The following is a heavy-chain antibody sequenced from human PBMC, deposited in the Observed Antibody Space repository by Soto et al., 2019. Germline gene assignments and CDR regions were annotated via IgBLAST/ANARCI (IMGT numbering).Heavy chain of an antibody. J-gene: IGHJ6*02. D-gene: IGHD5-12*01. CDR1: GFTFSSYG. Sequence: PGGSLRLSCAASGFTFSSYGMHWVRQAPGKGLEWVAVISYDGSNKYYADSVKGRFTISRDNSKNTLYLQMNSLRAEDTAVYYCAKDLLQGGYDGLYYYGRDVWGQGTTVTVSS. CDR2: ISYDGSNK. CDR3: AKDLLQGGYDGLYYYGRDV. V-gene: IGHV3-30*18.